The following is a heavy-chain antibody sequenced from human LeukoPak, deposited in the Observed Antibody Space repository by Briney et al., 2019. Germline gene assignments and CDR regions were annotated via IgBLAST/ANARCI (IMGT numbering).Heavy chain of an antibody. CDR2: IKQDGGET. D-gene: IGHD4-11*01. CDR1: GFPFSSYW. CDR3: TREDHSNYNY. J-gene: IGHJ4*02. V-gene: IGHV3-7*01. Sequence: GGFLRLSCAASGFPFSSYWMAWVRQAPGKGLEWVASIKQDGGETLYVDSVKGRFTLSRDNAKNSLYLQMNSLRAEDTAVYYCTREDHSNYNYWGQGTLVTVSS.